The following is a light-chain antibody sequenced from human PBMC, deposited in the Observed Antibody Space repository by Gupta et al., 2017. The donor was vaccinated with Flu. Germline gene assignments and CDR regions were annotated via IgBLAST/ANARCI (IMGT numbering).Light chain of an antibody. CDR3: QQRNSLPFT. V-gene: IGKV1-39*01. CDR1: QSIRNY. J-gene: IGKJ4*01. CDR2: GAS. Sequence: DIQMTQSLPSLSASVGDRVTITCRASQSIRNYLNWYQQKPGKAPKLLISGASSLQGGFPPRFSGSGSGTDFVLTISSLQREDLATYYCQQRNSLPFTFGRGTKVEI.